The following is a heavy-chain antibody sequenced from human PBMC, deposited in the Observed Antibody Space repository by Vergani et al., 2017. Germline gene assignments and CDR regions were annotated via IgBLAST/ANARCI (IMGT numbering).Heavy chain of an antibody. D-gene: IGHD1-26*01. CDR1: GFTFSSYG. V-gene: IGHV3-30*18. Sequence: QVQLVESGGGVVQPGRSLRLSCAASGFTFSSYGMHWVRQAPGKGLEWVAIISYDGNNKYYADSVKGRFTISRDNSKNTLYLRMNSLRAEDTAVYYCTKGSRRIVGAANTIDYWGQGTLVTVSS. CDR3: TKGSRRIVGAANTIDY. J-gene: IGHJ4*02. CDR2: ISYDGNNK.